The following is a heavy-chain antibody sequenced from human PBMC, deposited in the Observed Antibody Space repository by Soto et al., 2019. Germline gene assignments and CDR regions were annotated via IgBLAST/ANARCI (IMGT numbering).Heavy chain of an antibody. D-gene: IGHD1-1*01. CDR1: GFSFSNSG. Sequence: EAQLLESGGGLVQPGGSLRLSCVTSGFSFSNSGMSWVRQAPGKGLDWVSGISGNGRNTYYTDSVKGRFLVSRDNSGNTLFLQMNSLRAEDTAIYFCAKNGLSNSPSAIDSWGQGTLVTVSS. J-gene: IGHJ4*02. V-gene: IGHV3-23*01. CDR2: ISGNGRNT. CDR3: AKNGLSNSPSAIDS.